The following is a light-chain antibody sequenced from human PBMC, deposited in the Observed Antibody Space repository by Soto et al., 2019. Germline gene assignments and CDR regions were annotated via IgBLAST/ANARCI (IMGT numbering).Light chain of an antibody. Sequence: QAALTQPASVSGYPGQSMTISCTGTSSDVGGHNYVAWYQQHPGKAPKLMIYEVTNRPSGVSSRFSGSKSGNTASMTISGLQAEDEADYYCSSYTFTSTLYVFGTGTKVTVL. V-gene: IGLV2-14*01. CDR3: SSYTFTSTLYV. CDR2: EVT. CDR1: SSDVGGHNY. J-gene: IGLJ1*01.